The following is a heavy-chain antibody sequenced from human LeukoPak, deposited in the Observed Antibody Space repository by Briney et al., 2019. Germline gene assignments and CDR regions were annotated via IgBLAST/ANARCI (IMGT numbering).Heavy chain of an antibody. D-gene: IGHD3-10*01. V-gene: IGHV3-30*14. CDR1: GFTFSSYA. CDR3: ARAKPKNMVRGLIMRRESRYYFDY. Sequence: GGSLRLSCAASGFTFSSYAMHWVRQAPGKGLEWVAVISYDGSNKYYADSVKGRFTISRDNSKSTLYIQMNSLRAEDTAVYYCARAKPKNMVRGLIMRRESRYYFDYWGQGTLVTVS. J-gene: IGHJ4*02. CDR2: ISYDGSNK.